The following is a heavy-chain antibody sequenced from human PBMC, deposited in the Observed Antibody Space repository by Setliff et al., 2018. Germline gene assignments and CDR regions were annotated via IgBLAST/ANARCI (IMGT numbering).Heavy chain of an antibody. V-gene: IGHV1-46*03. CDR2: INPKTGNT. D-gene: IGHD3-22*01. Sequence: ASVKVSCKTSGFRFTNFGFSWVRQGPGQGLEWMGIINPKTGNTVYAQKFQGRVTMTRDTSTSTVYMELSSLRSEDTAMYYCTRSFGDVVGITWGHCFDHWGQGTLVTSPQ. CDR1: GFRFTNFG. CDR3: TRSFGDVVGITWGHCFDH. J-gene: IGHJ4*02.